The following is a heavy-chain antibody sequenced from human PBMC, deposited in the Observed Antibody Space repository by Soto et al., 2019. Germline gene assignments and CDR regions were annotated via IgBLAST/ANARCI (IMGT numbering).Heavy chain of an antibody. CDR3: ARVASYFDF. D-gene: IGHD5-12*01. CDR2: ISAYNGNT. J-gene: IGHJ4*01. V-gene: IGHV1-18*01. CDR1: GYTFNSYV. Sequence: ASVKVSCKASGYTFNSYVMHWVRQAPGQRLEWMGWISAYNGNTNDVQKLQGRVTMTTDTSTNTADMELRSLRSDDTAVYYCARVASYFDFSGQGIRVTVSS.